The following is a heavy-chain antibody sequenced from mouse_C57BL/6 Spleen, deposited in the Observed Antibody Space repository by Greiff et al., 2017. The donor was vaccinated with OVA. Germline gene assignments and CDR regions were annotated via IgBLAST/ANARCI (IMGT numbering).Heavy chain of an antibody. D-gene: IGHD2-4*01. J-gene: IGHJ3*01. CDR2: ISNLAYSI. V-gene: IGHV5-15*01. Sequence: EVKLMESGGGLVQPGGSLKLSCAASGFTFSDYGMAWVRQAPRKGPEWVAFISNLAYSIYYADTVTGRFTISRENAKNTLYLEMSSLRSEDTAMYYCAIYYDYDGWFAYWGQGTLVTVSA. CDR1: GFTFSDYG. CDR3: AIYYDYDGWFAY.